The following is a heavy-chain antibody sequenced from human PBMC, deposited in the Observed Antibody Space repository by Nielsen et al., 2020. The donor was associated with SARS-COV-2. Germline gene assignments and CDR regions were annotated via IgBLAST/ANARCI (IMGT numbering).Heavy chain of an antibody. Sequence: GGSLRLSCAASGFTFSSYGMHWVRQAPGKGLEWVAVIWYDGSNKYYADSVKGRFTISRDNSKNTLYLQMNSLRPDDTAVYYCARVARGETGFDAFDIWGQGTMVTVSS. CDR2: IWYDGSNK. CDR1: GFTFSSYG. D-gene: IGHD2-21*01. V-gene: IGHV3-33*01. J-gene: IGHJ3*02. CDR3: ARVARGETGFDAFDI.